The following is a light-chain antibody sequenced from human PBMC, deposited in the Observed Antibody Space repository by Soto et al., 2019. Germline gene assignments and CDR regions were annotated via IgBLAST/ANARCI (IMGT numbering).Light chain of an antibody. J-gene: IGKJ1*01. CDR1: QSVSNNY. CDR2: GAS. CDR3: PQYGSSGT. V-gene: IGKV3-20*01. Sequence: ESVLTRSPGTLYLSPGERATLSCRASQSVSNNYLAWYQQKPGQAPRLLIYGASNRATGIPDRFSGSGSGTDFTLTISRLEPEDFAVYYCPQYGSSGTFGQGTKVDI.